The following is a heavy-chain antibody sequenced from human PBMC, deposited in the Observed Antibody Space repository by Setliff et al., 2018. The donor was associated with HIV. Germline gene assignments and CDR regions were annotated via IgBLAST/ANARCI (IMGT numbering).Heavy chain of an antibody. CDR1: GDSFSTPTNH. V-gene: IGHV4-39*07. CDR3: ARDPHYYDRSGHYSWFYFDY. CDR2: IYYGGSP. D-gene: IGHD3-22*01. Sequence: SETLSLTCTVSGDSFSTPTNHWGWIRQPPGKGLEWIGNIYYGGSPYYNPSLKSRVTISLDTSSNQFSLKMTSVTAADTAVYFCARDPHYYDRSGHYSWFYFDYWGQEALVTV. J-gene: IGHJ4*02.